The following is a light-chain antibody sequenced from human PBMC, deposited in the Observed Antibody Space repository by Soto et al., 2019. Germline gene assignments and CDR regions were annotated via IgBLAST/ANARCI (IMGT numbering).Light chain of an antibody. CDR1: QSVSSSY. CDR2: GAS. V-gene: IGKV3-20*01. Sequence: EIVSTQSPGPLSLSPGERATLSSRASQSVSSSYLAWYQQKPGQAPRLLIYGASSRATGIPDRFSGSGSGTDFTLTISRLEPEDFAVYYCQQYGSSPVTFGGGTKVDIK. J-gene: IGKJ4*01. CDR3: QQYGSSPVT.